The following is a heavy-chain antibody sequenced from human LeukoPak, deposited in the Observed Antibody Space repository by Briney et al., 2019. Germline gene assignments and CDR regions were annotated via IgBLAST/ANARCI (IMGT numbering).Heavy chain of an antibody. CDR2: IYHSGST. J-gene: IGHJ4*02. D-gene: IGHD2-15*01. Sequence: PSETLSLTCTVSGGSISSGYYWGWIRQPPGKGLEWIGSIYHSGSTYYNPSLKSRVTISVDTSKNQFSLKLSSVTAADTAVYYCARDYLLGYCSGGSCSERDYWGQGTLVTVSS. CDR3: ARDYLLGYCSGGSCSERDY. V-gene: IGHV4-38-2*02. CDR1: GGSISSGYY.